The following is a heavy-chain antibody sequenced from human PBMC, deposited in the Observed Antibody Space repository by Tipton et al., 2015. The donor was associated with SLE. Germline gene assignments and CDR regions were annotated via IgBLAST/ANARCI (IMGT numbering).Heavy chain of an antibody. Sequence: SLRLSCAASGFTFSTNVMAWVRQAPGKGLEWVSLIFTGNSGSYADSVRGRFTISRDNSKSTLYLHMNSLRHDDTAVYYCAGGSSSTRDYWGQGTLVTVSS. CDR3: AGGSSSTRDY. CDR1: GFTFSTNV. V-gene: IGHV3-23*03. D-gene: IGHD3-16*01. J-gene: IGHJ4*02. CDR2: LIFTGNSG.